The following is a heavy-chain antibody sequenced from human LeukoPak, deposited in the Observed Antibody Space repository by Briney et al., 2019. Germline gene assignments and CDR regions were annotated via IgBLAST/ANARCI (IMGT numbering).Heavy chain of an antibody. CDR2: MYYSGST. V-gene: IGHV4-59*01. CDR1: GGSISSFY. J-gene: IGHJ4*02. Sequence: SETLSLTCTVSGGSISSFYWSWIRQPPGKGLEWIGYMYYSGSTNYHPSLKSRVTISVDTSKNQFSLKLSSVTAADTAVYYCARQTYYYDSSGYFEYYFDYWGQGTLVTVSS. D-gene: IGHD3-22*01. CDR3: ARQTYYYDSSGYFEYYFDY.